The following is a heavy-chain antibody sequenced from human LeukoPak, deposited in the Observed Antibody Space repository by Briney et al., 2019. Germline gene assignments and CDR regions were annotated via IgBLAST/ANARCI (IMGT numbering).Heavy chain of an antibody. D-gene: IGHD6-13*01. Sequence: ASVKVSCKASGYTFTGYYMHWVRRAPGQGPEWMGWINPNSGDTNYVQKFQGRVTMTRDTSISTAHMVVSRLTSEDTAVYYCARPSGSWPNHYFDYWGQGTLVTVSS. CDR3: ARPSGSWPNHYFDY. CDR1: GYTFTGYY. J-gene: IGHJ4*02. CDR2: INPNSGDT. V-gene: IGHV1-2*02.